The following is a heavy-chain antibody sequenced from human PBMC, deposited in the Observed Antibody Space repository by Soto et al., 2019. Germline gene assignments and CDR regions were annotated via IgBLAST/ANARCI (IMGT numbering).Heavy chain of an antibody. D-gene: IGHD3-22*01. CDR3: ARDEYYYDSSGPWYYYYGMDV. J-gene: IGHJ6*02. Sequence: ASVKVSCKASGYTFTGYYMHWVRQAPGQGLEWMGRINPNSGGTNYAQKFQGRVTMTRDTSISTAYMELSRLRSDDTAVYYCARDEYYYDSSGPWYYYYGMDVWGQGTTVTVSS. CDR2: INPNSGGT. CDR1: GYTFTGYY. V-gene: IGHV1-2*06.